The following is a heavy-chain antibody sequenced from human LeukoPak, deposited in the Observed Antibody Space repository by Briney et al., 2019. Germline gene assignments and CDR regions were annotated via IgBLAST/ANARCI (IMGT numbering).Heavy chain of an antibody. Sequence: PGRYLRLSCAASGFTFSSYGMHWVRQAPGKGLVWVAVIWYDGSNKYYADSAKGRFTISRDNSKNTLYLQMNSLRAEDTAVYYCAKGGDSGSYYFLDYWGQGTLVTVSS. D-gene: IGHD1-26*01. CDR1: GFTFSSYG. V-gene: IGHV3-33*06. CDR3: AKGGDSGSYYFLDY. J-gene: IGHJ4*02. CDR2: IWYDGSNK.